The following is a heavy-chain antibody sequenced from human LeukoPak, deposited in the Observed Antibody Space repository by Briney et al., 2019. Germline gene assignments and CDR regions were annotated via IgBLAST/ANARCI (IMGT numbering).Heavy chain of an antibody. V-gene: IGHV3-30-3*01. CDR2: ISYDGSNK. CDR1: GFTFSSHA. D-gene: IGHD3-22*01. CDR3: ARDYYDSSGYYYRSVGY. Sequence: GGSLRLSCAASGFTFSSHAMHWVRQAPGKGLEWVAVISYDGSNKYYADSVKGRFTISRDNSKNTLYLQMNSLRAEDTAVYYCARDYYDSSGYYYRSVGYWGQGTLVTVSS. J-gene: IGHJ4*02.